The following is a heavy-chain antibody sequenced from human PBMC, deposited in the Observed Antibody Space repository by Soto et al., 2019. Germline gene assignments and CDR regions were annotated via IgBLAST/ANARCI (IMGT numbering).Heavy chain of an antibody. Sequence: PSETLSLTCAVYGGSCSGYYWSWIRQPPGKGLEWIGEINHSGSTNYNPSLKSRVTISVDTSKNQFSLKLSSVTAADTAVYYCTKFMYSGYVPDLVPFDYVGRETRVPVSS. V-gene: IGHV4-34*01. CDR1: GGSCSGYY. CDR3: TKFMYSGYVPDLVPFDY. CDR2: INHSGST. D-gene: IGHD5-12*01. J-gene: IGHJ4*02.